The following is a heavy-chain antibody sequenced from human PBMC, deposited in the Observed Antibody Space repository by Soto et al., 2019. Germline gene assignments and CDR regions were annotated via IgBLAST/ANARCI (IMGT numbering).Heavy chain of an antibody. V-gene: IGHV1-69*13. CDR1: GGIFSDYA. CDR3: ARDFEKSAIGP. Sequence: GASVKVSCKTSGGIFSDYALSWVRQAPGQGLEWMGRVIPIFGTTIYAQKFHGRVTITADESTSTAFMELSSLRSEDTAFYYCARDFEKSAIGPWGQGTLVTVSS. J-gene: IGHJ5*02. CDR2: VIPIFGTT. D-gene: IGHD3-9*01.